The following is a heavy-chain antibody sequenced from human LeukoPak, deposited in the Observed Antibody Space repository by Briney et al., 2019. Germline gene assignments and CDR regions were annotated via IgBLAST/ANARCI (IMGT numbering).Heavy chain of an antibody. CDR2: ISSSSSYI. V-gene: IGHV3-21*01. CDR3: ARDRRAKD. CDR1: GFTFSSYS. Sequence: GGSLRLSCEASGFTFSSYSMNWVRQAPGKGLEWVSSISSSSSYIYYADSVKGRVTISRDNAKNSLYLQMNSLRAEDTSVYYCARDRRAKDWGQGTLVTVSS. J-gene: IGHJ4*02. D-gene: IGHD4/OR15-4a*01.